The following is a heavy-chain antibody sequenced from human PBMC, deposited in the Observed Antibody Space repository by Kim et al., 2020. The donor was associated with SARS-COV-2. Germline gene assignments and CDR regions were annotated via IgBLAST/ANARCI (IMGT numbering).Heavy chain of an antibody. CDR2: IYSGGST. CDR3: ASGVDSAWGFGELLL. D-gene: IGHD3-10*01. CDR1: GFTVSSNY. Sequence: GGSLRLSCAASGFTVSSNYMSWVRQAPGKGLEWVSVIYSGGSTYYADSVKGRFTISRDNSKNTLYLQMNSLRAEDTAVYYCASGVDSAWGFGELLLWGQGTLVTVSS. J-gene: IGHJ4*02. V-gene: IGHV3-53*01.